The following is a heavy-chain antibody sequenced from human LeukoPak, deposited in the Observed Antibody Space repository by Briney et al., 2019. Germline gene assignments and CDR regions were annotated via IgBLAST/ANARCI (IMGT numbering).Heavy chain of an antibody. CDR3: AREEEGKGTLDY. D-gene: IGHD3-10*01. V-gene: IGHV3-13*01. J-gene: IGHJ4*02. Sequence: GGSLRLSCAPSGFTFSSYDMHWVRQATGKGLEWVSAIGTAGDTYYPGSVKSRFTISRENAKNSLYLQMNSLRAEDTAVYYCAREEEGKGTLDYWGQGTLVTVSS. CDR2: IGTAGDT. CDR1: GFTFSSYD.